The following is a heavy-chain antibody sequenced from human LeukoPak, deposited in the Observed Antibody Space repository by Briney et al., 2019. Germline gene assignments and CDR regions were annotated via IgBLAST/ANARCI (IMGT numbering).Heavy chain of an antibody. CDR1: GGSISSYY. Sequence: SETLSLTCTVSGGSISSYYWSWIRQPPGKGLEWIGYIYYSGSTNYNPSLKSRVTISVDTSKNQFSLKLSSVTAADTAVYYCARDLLNYYDSSGYQRWFDPWGQGTLVTVSS. CDR2: IYYSGST. D-gene: IGHD3-22*01. V-gene: IGHV4-59*01. J-gene: IGHJ5*02. CDR3: ARDLLNYYDSSGYQRWFDP.